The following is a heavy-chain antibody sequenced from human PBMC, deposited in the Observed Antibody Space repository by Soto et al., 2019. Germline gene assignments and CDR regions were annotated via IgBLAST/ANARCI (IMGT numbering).Heavy chain of an antibody. Sequence: GGSLRLSCAASGFTFSSYSMNWVRQAPGKGLEWVSYISSSSSTIYYADSVKGRFTISRDNAKNSLYLQMNILRAEDTGVYYCARDCPSWLGELDFDYWGQGTQVTVSS. J-gene: IGHJ4*02. CDR2: ISSSSSTI. CDR1: GFTFSSYS. V-gene: IGHV3-48*04. CDR3: ARDCPSWLGELDFDY. D-gene: IGHD3-10*01.